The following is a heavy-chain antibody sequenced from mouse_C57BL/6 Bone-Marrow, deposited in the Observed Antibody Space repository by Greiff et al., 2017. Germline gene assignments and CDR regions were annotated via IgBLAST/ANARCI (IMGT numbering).Heavy chain of an antibody. CDR2: ISSGGSYT. V-gene: IGHV5-6*02. CDR1: GFPFSSYG. CDR3: ARRAYYSNYWFAY. J-gene: IGHJ3*01. Sequence: EVKLMESGGDLVKPGGSLKLSCAASGFPFSSYGMSWVRQTPDKRLEWVATISSGGSYTYYPDSVKGRFTISRDNAKNTLYLQMSSLKSEDTAMYYCARRAYYSNYWFAYWGQGTLVTVSA. D-gene: IGHD2-5*01.